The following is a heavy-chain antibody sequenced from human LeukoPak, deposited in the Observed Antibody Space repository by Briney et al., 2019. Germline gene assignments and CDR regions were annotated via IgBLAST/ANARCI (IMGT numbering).Heavy chain of an antibody. CDR2: INPSGGST. D-gene: IGHD3-10*01. V-gene: IGHV1-46*01. J-gene: IGHJ4*02. CDR3: ARDRAARRFWFSTGLFDY. CDR1: GYTFTSHY. Sequence: ASVKVSCKASGYTFTSHYMHWVRQAPRQGLEWMGIINPSGGSTSYAQKFQGRVTMTRDMSTSTVYMELSSLRSEDTAVYYCARDRAARRFWFSTGLFDYWGQGTLVTVSS.